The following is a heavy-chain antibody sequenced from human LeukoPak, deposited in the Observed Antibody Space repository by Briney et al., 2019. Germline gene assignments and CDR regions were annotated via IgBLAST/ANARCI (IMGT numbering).Heavy chain of an antibody. CDR3: ARDCNLGYDILTGYSYRYFDL. Sequence: TSGGSLRLSCAASGFTFSDYYMSWIRQAPGKGLEWVSYISGSGTTIYYADSVKGRFTISRDNAKNSLYLQMNSLRAEDTAVYYCARDCNLGYDILTGYSYRYFDLWGRGTLVTVSS. J-gene: IGHJ2*01. D-gene: IGHD3-9*01. V-gene: IGHV3-11*04. CDR1: GFTFSDYY. CDR2: ISGSGTTI.